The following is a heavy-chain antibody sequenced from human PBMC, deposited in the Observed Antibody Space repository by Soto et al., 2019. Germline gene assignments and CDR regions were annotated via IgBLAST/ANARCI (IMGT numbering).Heavy chain of an antibody. CDR2: ISGSGTTT. Sequence: EVLLVESGGDLVQPGGSLRLSCAASGFSFSSFSMNWVRQARGKGLEWVSYISGSGTTTYYADSVKGRFTISRDNAKNSLYLQMNSLQAEDTAVYYCARLGDYGSGSYWGQGTLVTVSS. V-gene: IGHV3-48*04. D-gene: IGHD3-10*01. J-gene: IGHJ4*02. CDR1: GFSFSSFS. CDR3: ARLGDYGSGSY.